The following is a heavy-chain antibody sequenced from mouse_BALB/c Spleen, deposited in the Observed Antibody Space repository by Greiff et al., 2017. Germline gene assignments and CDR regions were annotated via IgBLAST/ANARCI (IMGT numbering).Heavy chain of an antibody. CDR1: GFTFSSYA. J-gene: IGHJ3*01. V-gene: IGHV5-6-5*01. Sequence: EVKLVESGGGLVKPGGSLKLSCAASGFTFSSYAMSWVRQTPEKRLEWVASISSGGSTYYPDSVKGRFTISRDNARNILYLQMSSLRSEDTAMYYCARGRGDYGFAYWGQGTLVTVSA. CDR2: ISSGGST. D-gene: IGHD2-4*01. CDR3: ARGRGDYGFAY.